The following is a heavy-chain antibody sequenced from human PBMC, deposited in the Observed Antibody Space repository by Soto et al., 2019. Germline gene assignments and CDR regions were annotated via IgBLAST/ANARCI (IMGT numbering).Heavy chain of an antibody. J-gene: IGHJ6*03. V-gene: IGHV4-34*01. CDR1: GGSFSGYY. CDR3: ARGRWQQLGIYYYYYMDV. CDR2: INHSGST. D-gene: IGHD6-13*01. Sequence: ETLSLTCAVYGGSFSGYYWSWIRQPPGKGLEWIGEINHSGSTNYNPSLKSRVTISVDTSKNQFSLKLSSVTAADTAVYYCARGRWQQLGIYYYYYMDVWGKGTTVTVSS.